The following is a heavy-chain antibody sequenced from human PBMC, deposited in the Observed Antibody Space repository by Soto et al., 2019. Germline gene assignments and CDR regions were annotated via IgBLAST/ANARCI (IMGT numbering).Heavy chain of an antibody. CDR2: IWYDGSNK. D-gene: IGHD2-15*01. CDR3: AIDGGVVLVAAPFDY. J-gene: IGHJ4*02. Sequence: QVQLVESGGGVVQPGRSLRLSCAASGFTFSSYGMHWVRQAPCKGLEWVAVIWYDGSNKYYADSVKGRFTISRDNSKNTLYLQMNSLRAEDTAVYYCAIDGGVVLVAAPFDYWGQGTLVTVSS. CDR1: GFTFSSYG. V-gene: IGHV3-33*01.